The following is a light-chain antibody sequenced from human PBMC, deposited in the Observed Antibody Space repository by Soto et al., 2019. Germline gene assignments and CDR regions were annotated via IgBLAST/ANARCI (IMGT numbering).Light chain of an antibody. CDR1: RDISNN. Sequence: EIVMTQSPASLSVSPGGRATLSCRASRDISNNLAWYQQRPGQPPRLLIYGASTRATGVPARFSGSGWGTDFTLTISGIQSDDFAVYYCQQYTSWQTFGQGTQVDIK. CDR3: QQYTSWQT. J-gene: IGKJ1*01. V-gene: IGKV3-15*01. CDR2: GAS.